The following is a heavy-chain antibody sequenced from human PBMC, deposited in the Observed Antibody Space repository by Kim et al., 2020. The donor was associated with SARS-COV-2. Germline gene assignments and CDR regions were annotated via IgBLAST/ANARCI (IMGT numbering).Heavy chain of an antibody. Sequence: HADTVKGRFTIARDNSKNTLYLRRNSLRAKDTAVYYCAKRGLYGTFYFDHWGQGTLVSVSS. J-gene: IGHJ4*02. CDR3: AKRGLYGTFYFDH. V-gene: IGHV3-23*01. D-gene: IGHD3-10*01.